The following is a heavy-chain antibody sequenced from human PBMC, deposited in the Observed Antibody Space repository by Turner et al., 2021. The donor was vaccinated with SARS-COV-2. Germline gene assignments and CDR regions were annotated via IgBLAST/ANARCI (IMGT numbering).Heavy chain of an antibody. Sequence: QEQRVESGGGVVQPGRSLRLSCAASGFTFSSYGMHWVRQAPGKGLGWVAVIWYDGSNKYYAGSVKGRFTISRDNSKNTLYLQMNSLRAEDTAVYYCARDLEGAMVTYYYGMDVWGQGTTVTVSS. V-gene: IGHV3-33*01. CDR1: GFTFSSYG. CDR2: IWYDGSNK. J-gene: IGHJ6*02. CDR3: ARDLEGAMVTYYYGMDV. D-gene: IGHD5-18*01.